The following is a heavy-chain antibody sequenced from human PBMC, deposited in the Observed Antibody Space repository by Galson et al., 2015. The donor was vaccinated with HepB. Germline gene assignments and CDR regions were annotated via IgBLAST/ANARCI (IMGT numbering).Heavy chain of an antibody. CDR3: ATTRVGNGAYWSFEI. Sequence: SLRLSCAASGLTLRSYTMRWVRQGPGRGLQWVSYISADGGTTHYTDSVKGRFTIARDNARNTVSLQMSSLTAEDSAVYFCATTRVGNGAYWSFEIWGQGTLVTVAS. J-gene: IGHJ3*02. CDR2: ISADGGTT. D-gene: IGHD4-17*01. CDR1: GLTLRSYT. V-gene: IGHV3-11*01.